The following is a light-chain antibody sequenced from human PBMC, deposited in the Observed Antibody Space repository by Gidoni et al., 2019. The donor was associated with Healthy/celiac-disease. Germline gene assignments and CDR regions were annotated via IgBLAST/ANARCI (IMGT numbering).Light chain of an antibody. V-gene: IGKV3-11*01. Sequence: IVSPPSPATLSLSPGESATLSCRASQSVSSYLAWYPQKPGQAPRLLIYDASNRATRIPARFSGSGSGTDFTLTIISLEAEDFAVCYCQHRSNWLTFGGGTKVEIK. J-gene: IGKJ4*01. CDR2: DAS. CDR1: QSVSSY. CDR3: QHRSNWLT.